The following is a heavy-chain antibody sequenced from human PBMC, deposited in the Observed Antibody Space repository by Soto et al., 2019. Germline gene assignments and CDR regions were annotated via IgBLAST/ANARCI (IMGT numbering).Heavy chain of an antibody. CDR1: GFIFSDYY. CDR3: ARGAAAGGNFDY. CDR2: ISSGGSSK. V-gene: IGHV3-11*01. D-gene: IGHD6-13*01. Sequence: QVQLVESGGGLVKPGGSLRLSCTASGFIFSDYYMNWIRQAPGKGLEWISDISSGGSSKHYADSVKGRFTISRDNAKNSLYLQMNSLGAEDTAVYYCARGAAAGGNFDYWGQGTLVTVSS. J-gene: IGHJ4*02.